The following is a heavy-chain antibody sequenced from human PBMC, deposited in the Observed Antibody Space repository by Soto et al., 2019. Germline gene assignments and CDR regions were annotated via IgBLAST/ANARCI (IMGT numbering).Heavy chain of an antibody. CDR1: GDSVSSNTAA. Sequence: SQTLSLTCAISGDSVSSNTAAWNWIRSSPSRGLEWLGRAYYRSNWRHDYAVSVKSRITVNPDTSKNHFSLQLNSVTPDDTAVYSCAGGVAGPGFDLWGQGTLVTVSS. V-gene: IGHV6-1*01. CDR2: AYYRSNWRH. J-gene: IGHJ4*02. CDR3: AGGVAGPGFDL. D-gene: IGHD6-19*01.